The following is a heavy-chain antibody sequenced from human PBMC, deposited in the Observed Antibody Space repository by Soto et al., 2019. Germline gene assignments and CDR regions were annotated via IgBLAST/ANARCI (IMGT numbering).Heavy chain of an antibody. J-gene: IGHJ4*02. Sequence: GGSLRLSCAASGFTFDDYAMHWVRQAPGKGLEWVSGISWNSGSIGYADSVKGRFTISRDNAKNSLYLQMNSLRAEDTALYYCAKDYSSGWQNFDYWGQGTLVTVSS. CDR1: GFTFDDYA. CDR2: ISWNSGSI. D-gene: IGHD6-19*01. CDR3: AKDYSSGWQNFDY. V-gene: IGHV3-9*01.